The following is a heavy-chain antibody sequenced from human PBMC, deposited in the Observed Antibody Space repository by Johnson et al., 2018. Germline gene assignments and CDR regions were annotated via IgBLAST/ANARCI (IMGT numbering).Heavy chain of an antibody. Sequence: QVQLVESGGGLVQPGGSLRLSCAVSGFTFSDHYMDWVRQAPGKGLEWVAVISYDGRNKYYADSVNGRFTISRDNSKNTLYLQRNSLRAEDTAVYYCGRDRTTIGPHYYYGMDVWGQGTTVTVSS. V-gene: IGHV3-30*03. D-gene: IGHD4-17*01. CDR2: ISYDGRNK. CDR3: GRDRTTIGPHYYYGMDV. CDR1: GFTFSDHY. J-gene: IGHJ6*02.